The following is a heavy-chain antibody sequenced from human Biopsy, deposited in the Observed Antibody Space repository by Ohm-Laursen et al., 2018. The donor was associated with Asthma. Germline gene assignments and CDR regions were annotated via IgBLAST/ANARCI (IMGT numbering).Heavy chain of an antibody. CDR1: GFTFHDYV. Sequence: SLRLSCTASGFTFHDYVMHWVRQAPGKGLEWVAGIFFDGSNKYYADSVKGRFTISRDNSKDTLYLQVNSLRGDDTAVYYCARGKTWGRSYYFDYWGQGTLVTVSS. CDR2: IFFDGSNK. CDR3: ARGKTWGRSYYFDY. V-gene: IGHV3-30-3*01. D-gene: IGHD6-6*01. J-gene: IGHJ4*02.